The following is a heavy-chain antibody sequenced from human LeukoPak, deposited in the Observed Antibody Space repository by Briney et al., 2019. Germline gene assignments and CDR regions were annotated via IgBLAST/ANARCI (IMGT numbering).Heavy chain of an antibody. V-gene: IGHV3-23*01. D-gene: IGHD3-16*01. CDR3: TRNGGGLGY. CDR2: IMSSGDT. CDR1: GFIFSQYD. J-gene: IGHJ4*02. Sequence: PGGSLRLSCAASGFIFSQYDMIWVRQGPGKGLEWVSSIMSSGDTYFADSVQGRFTTSRDTSRRTVFLEMNRLRVEDTAVYYCTRNGGGLGYWGQGTLVTVSS.